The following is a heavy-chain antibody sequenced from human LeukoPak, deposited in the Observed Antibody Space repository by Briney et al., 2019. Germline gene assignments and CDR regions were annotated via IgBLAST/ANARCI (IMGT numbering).Heavy chain of an antibody. CDR2: ISGSGGTT. Sequence: PGGSLRLSCAASGFTFSSYAMNWDRQAPGKGLEWVSGISGSGGTTYYADSVKGRFTLSRDNSKNTLYLQMNTLRAEDTAVYYCVKDRAYSGYAVTGFYWGQGTLVTVSS. J-gene: IGHJ4*02. V-gene: IGHV3-23*01. CDR1: GFTFSSYA. CDR3: VKDRAYSGYAVTGFY. D-gene: IGHD5-12*01.